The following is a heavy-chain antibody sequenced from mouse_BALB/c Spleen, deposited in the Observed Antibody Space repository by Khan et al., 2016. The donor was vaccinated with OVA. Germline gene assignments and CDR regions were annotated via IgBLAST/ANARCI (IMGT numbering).Heavy chain of an antibody. J-gene: IGHJ3*01. D-gene: IGHD2-14*01. CDR2: IWRDGTT. CDR3: ARNSYMYDFTY. V-gene: IGHV2-2*01. CDR1: GFSLTTYG. Sequence: QVQLKQSGPGLVLPSQSLSITCTVSGFSLTTYGIHWVRQSPGKGLEWLGVIWRDGTTDFNAAFISRMSISKDHSQSQVFFKVNSLQPDDTAMYYCARNSYMYDFTYWGQGTLITVSA.